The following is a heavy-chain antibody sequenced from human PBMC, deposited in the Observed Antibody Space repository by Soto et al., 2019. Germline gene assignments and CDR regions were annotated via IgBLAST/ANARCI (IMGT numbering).Heavy chain of an antibody. D-gene: IGHD4-17*01. Sequence: SVKVSCKASGGTFSSYAISWVRQAPGQGLEWMGGIIPIFGTANYAQKFRGRVTITADESTSTAYMELSSLRSEDTAVYYCARDYGDDSFGYYYGMDVWGQGTTVTVSS. CDR2: IIPIFGTA. CDR1: GGTFSSYA. V-gene: IGHV1-69*13. J-gene: IGHJ6*02. CDR3: ARDYGDDSFGYYYGMDV.